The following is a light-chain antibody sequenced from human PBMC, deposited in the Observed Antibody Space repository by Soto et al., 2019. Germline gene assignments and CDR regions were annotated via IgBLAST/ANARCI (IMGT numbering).Light chain of an antibody. V-gene: IGKV3-15*01. CDR3: QQYNNWTPWT. CDR1: PGIKDY. J-gene: IGKJ1*01. Sequence: IVMTQSPATLSVSPGERANLPCRATPGIKDYVAWFQQTPGQAHRLLIYGASTRATGIPARFSGSGSGTEFTLTITSLQSEDFEVYDCQQYNNWTPWTFGQGTKVDIK. CDR2: GAS.